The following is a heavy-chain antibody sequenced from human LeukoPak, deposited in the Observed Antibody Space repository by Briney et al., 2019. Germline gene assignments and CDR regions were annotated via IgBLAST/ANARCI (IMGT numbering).Heavy chain of an antibody. D-gene: IGHD3-3*01. CDR1: GFTFGDYA. J-gene: IGHJ4*02. Sequence: GGSLRLSCTASGFTFGDYAMSWFRQAPGKGLEWVSTVSSNADNYKYYADSVKGRFTISRDNAKSSLYLQMNSLRAEDTAVYFCARGTSWSPLDFDYWGQGTLVTVSS. V-gene: IGHV3-21*01. CDR2: VSSNADNYK. CDR3: ARGTSWSPLDFDY.